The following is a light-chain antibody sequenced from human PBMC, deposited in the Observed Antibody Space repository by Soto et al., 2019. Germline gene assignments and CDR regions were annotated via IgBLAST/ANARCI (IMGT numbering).Light chain of an antibody. CDR2: EVS. CDR1: SSDVGGYNL. Sequence: QSVLTQPASVSGSPGQSITISCTGTSSDVGGYNLVSWYQQHPGKAPKLMIYEVSNRPSGVSNRFSGSKSGNTASLTISGLQAEDEADYYCSSYTSSTTRVFGGGTKLTAL. J-gene: IGLJ3*02. CDR3: SSYTSSTTRV. V-gene: IGLV2-14*01.